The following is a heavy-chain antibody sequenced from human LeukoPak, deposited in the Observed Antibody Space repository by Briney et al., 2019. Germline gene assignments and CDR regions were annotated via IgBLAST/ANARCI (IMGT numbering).Heavy chain of an antibody. J-gene: IGHJ3*02. V-gene: IGHV4-38-2*02. CDR1: GYSISSGYY. CDR2: IYHSGST. Sequence: PSETLSLTCSVSGYSISSGYYWGWIRQPPGKGLEWIGSIYHSGSTYYNPSLKSRVTISVDTSKNQFSLKLNSVTAADTAVYYCARTRQSWYGPLATFDIWGQGTMVTVSS. D-gene: IGHD2-21*01. CDR3: ARTRQSWYGPLATFDI.